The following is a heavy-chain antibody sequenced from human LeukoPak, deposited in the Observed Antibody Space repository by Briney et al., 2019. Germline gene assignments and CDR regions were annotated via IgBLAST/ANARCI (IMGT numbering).Heavy chain of an antibody. J-gene: IGHJ4*02. V-gene: IGHV4-34*01. D-gene: IGHD6-25*01. CDR1: GGSFSLYH. Sequence: SETLSLTCAVYGGSFSLYHWSWIRQSPEKGLEWIGEVNRWGSTNYNPSLESRVTISVDRSKNQFSLNLRSLTAADTAVYYCATDSQSSVYYFWGQGALVTVSS. CDR3: ATDSQSSVYYF. CDR2: VNRWGST.